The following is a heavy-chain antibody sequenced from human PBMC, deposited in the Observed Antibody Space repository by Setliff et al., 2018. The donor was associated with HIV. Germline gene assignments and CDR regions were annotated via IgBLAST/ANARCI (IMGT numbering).Heavy chain of an antibody. V-gene: IGHV4-34*12. CDR1: GGSFSGYY. J-gene: IGHJ3*01. CDR3: AREERGWSNRGAFDV. CDR2: IIHSGST. Sequence: SETLSLTCAVYGGSFSGYYWSWIRQPPGKGLEWIGEIIHSGSTNYNPSLKSRVTVSADTSKNQFSLRLNSVTAADTAVYYCAREERGWSNRGAFDVWGLGTMVTVSS. D-gene: IGHD6-19*01.